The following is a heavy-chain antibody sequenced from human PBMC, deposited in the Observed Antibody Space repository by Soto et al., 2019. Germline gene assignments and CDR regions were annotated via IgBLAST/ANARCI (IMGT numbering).Heavy chain of an antibody. CDR2: IYHSGST. J-gene: IGHJ6*02. V-gene: IGHV4-4*02. Sequence: QVQLQESGPGLVKPSGTLSLTCAVSGGSISGINWWYWIRQPPGKGLEWIGEIYHSGSTNYNPSPKRRLTISVDKSKNQFSLKLSSVPAADTAVYYCARFGGGMDVWGQGTTVTVSS. CDR1: GGSISGINW. D-gene: IGHD3-10*01. CDR3: ARFGGGMDV.